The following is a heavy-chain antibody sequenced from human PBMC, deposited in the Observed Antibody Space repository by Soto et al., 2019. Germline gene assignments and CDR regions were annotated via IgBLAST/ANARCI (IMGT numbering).Heavy chain of an antibody. D-gene: IGHD5-18*01. V-gene: IGHV3-23*01. J-gene: IGHJ4*02. Sequence: GGSLRLSCAASGFTFSSYAMSWVRRAPGKGLEWVSAISGSGGSTYYADSVKGRFTISRDNSKNTLYLQMNSLRAEDTAVYYCAKDEQLWFLAYYFDYWGQGTLVTVSS. CDR3: AKDEQLWFLAYYFDY. CDR1: GFTFSSYA. CDR2: ISGSGGST.